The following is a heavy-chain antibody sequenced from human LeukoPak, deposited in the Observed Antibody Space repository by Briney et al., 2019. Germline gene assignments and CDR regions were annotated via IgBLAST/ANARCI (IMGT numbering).Heavy chain of an antibody. V-gene: IGHV3-23*01. D-gene: IGHD3-10*01. Sequence: QPGGSLRLSCAASRFTFSSYAMGWVRQAPGMRLEWVSTIGGSGGGIYYADSVKGRFTISRDNSQRTLYLQMNSLRAEDTAVYYCAKYRGFGDSYDSWGQGTLVTVSS. CDR3: AKYRGFGDSYDS. CDR1: RFTFSSYA. CDR2: IGGSGGGI. J-gene: IGHJ4*02.